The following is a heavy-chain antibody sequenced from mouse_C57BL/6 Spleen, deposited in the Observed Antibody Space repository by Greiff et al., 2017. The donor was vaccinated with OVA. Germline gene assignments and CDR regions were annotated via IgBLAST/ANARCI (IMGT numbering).Heavy chain of an antibody. V-gene: IGHV5-9*01. J-gene: IGHJ3*01. CDR1: GFTFSSYT. D-gene: IGHD2-2*01. CDR3: ERDGGYDKFSRAY. CDR2: ISGGGGNT. Sequence: DVMLVESGGGLVKPGGSLKLSCAASGFTFSSYTMSWVRQTPEKRLEWVATISGGGGNTYYPDSVKGRFTISRDNAKNTLYLQFSSLRSEGTALYDGERDGGYDKFSRAYWGQGTLVTVSA.